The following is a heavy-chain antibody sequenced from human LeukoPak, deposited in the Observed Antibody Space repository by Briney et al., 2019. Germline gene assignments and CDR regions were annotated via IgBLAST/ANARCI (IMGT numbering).Heavy chain of an antibody. Sequence: ASVKVSCKASGYTFTSYGISWVRQAPGQGLEWMGWISAYNGNTNYAQKLQGRVTMTTDTSTSTAYMELRSLRSDDTAVYYCARSDGDYGSLPFDYWGQGTLVTVSS. CDR1: GYTFTSYG. CDR2: ISAYNGNT. CDR3: ARSDGDYGSLPFDY. J-gene: IGHJ4*02. V-gene: IGHV1-18*01. D-gene: IGHD4-17*01.